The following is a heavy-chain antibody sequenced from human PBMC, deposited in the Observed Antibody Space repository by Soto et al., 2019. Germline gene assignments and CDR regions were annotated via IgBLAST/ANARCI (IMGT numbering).Heavy chain of an antibody. D-gene: IGHD3-16*01. J-gene: IGHJ5*02. CDR3: ARMATFGSLNWFDP. Sequence: SVQVSWNASGYSCTNNDVSWVGQATGQGVEWMGWMNPGSGDTGYAQKFQGRVTMTRDISIATAYMELSSLRSDDTAIYYCARMATFGSLNWFDPWGQGTLVTVSS. CDR2: MNPGSGDT. CDR1: GYSCTNND. V-gene: IGHV1-8*01.